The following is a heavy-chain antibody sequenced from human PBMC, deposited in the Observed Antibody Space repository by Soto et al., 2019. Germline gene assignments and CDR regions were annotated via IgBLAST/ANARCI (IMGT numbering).Heavy chain of an antibody. Sequence: SETLSLTCAVYGGSFSGYYWSWIRQPPGKGLEWIGEINHNGSTNYNPSLKSRVTISVDTSKNQFSLKLSSVTAADTAVYYCARGRYSSGWYGGRAFDIWGQGTMVTVSS. CDR2: INHNGST. D-gene: IGHD6-19*01. V-gene: IGHV4-34*01. J-gene: IGHJ3*02. CDR1: GGSFSGYY. CDR3: ARGRYSSGWYGGRAFDI.